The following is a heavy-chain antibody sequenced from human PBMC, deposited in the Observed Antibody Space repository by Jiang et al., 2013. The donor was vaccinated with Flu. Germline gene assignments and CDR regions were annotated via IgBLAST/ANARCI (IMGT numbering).Heavy chain of an antibody. CDR3: AIGIFGESLGY. D-gene: IGHD3-10*01. CDR1: GDPVSSFY. Sequence: GPGLVKPSETLSLTCAVSGDPVSSFYWSWIRQPPGKGLEWIGYISYSGSANYNPSLKSRVTLSVDTSKNQFSLRLTSVTAADTAVYYCAIGIFGESLGYWGRGTLVTVSS. CDR2: ISYSGSA. J-gene: IGHJ4*02. V-gene: IGHV4-59*02.